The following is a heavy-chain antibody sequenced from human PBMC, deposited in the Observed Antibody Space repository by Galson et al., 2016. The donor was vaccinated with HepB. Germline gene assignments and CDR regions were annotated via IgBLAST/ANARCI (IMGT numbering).Heavy chain of an antibody. Sequence: SLRLSCAASGFTFDDYWMSWVRQAPGKGLEWVALIKTDGSQIEYWDSVKGRFTISRDNAKNSVYLQMNSLRAEDTAVYYCANSLMISTSQGRGSTWGQGTLVTVSS. J-gene: IGHJ4*02. CDR1: GFTFDDYW. CDR3: ANSLMISTSQGRGST. CDR2: IKTDGSQI. D-gene: IGHD3/OR15-3a*01. V-gene: IGHV3-7*01.